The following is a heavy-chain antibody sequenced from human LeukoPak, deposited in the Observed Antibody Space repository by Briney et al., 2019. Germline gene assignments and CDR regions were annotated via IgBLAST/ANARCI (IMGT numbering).Heavy chain of an antibody. Sequence: GGSLRLSCAASGFTFSSYAMSWVRQAPGKGLEWVALISYDGTNKFYADSVKGRFTISRDNSKNTLYLQMNGLRDEDTAFYYCARGKGGITMLRGVIEGIHFDFWGQGTLVTVSS. CDR2: ISYDGTNK. CDR3: ARGKGGITMLRGVIEGIHFDF. V-gene: IGHV3-30-3*01. D-gene: IGHD3-10*01. J-gene: IGHJ4*02. CDR1: GFTFSSYA.